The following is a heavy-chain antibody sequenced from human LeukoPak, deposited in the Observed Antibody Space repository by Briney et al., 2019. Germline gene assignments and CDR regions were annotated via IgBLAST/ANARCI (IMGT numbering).Heavy chain of an antibody. J-gene: IGHJ4*02. V-gene: IGHV3-21*01. D-gene: IGHD3-22*01. CDR2: ISSSSPYI. Sequence: PGGSLRLSCAASGFTFSSYNMNWVRQAPGKGLEWVSSISSSSPYIYYANSVKGRFTISRDNAKNSLYLQMNSLRAEDTAVYYCARQDYFDSSVLDYWGQGTLVTVSS. CDR1: GFTFSSYN. CDR3: ARQDYFDSSVLDY.